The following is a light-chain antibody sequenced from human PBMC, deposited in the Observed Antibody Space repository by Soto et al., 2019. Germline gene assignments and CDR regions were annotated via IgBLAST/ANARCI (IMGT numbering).Light chain of an antibody. CDR1: NSDVGDYNY. V-gene: IGLV2-14*01. Sequence: QSVLTQPASVSGSPGQSITISCAGTNSDVGDYNYVSWYQHHPGKAPKLLIYGVFNRPSGVSNRFSGSKSGNTASLTISGLQAEDEGDYYCSSYSSSSTLVVFGGGTKVTVL. CDR3: SSYSSSSTLVV. CDR2: GVF. J-gene: IGLJ2*01.